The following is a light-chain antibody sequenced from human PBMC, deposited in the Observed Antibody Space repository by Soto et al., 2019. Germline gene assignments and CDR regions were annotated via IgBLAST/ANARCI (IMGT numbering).Light chain of an antibody. CDR1: SSDVGSYNL. V-gene: IGLV2-23*01. CDR2: GGT. Sequence: QSVLTQPASVSGSPGQSITISCTGTSSDVGSYNLVSWYQRHPGEAPKLMIYGGTKRPSGVSNRFSGSKSGNTASLTISGLQAEDEANYYCCSYAGITTYYVFGTGTRSPS. CDR3: CSYAGITTYYV. J-gene: IGLJ1*01.